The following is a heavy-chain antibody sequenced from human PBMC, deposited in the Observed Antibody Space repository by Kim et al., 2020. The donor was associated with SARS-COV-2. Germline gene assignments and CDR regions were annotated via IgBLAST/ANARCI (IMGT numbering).Heavy chain of an antibody. V-gene: IGHV4-59*08. Sequence: SETLSLTCTVSGGSISSYYWSWIRQPPVKGLEWIGYIYYSGSTNYNPSLKSRVTISVDTSKNQFSLKLSSVTAADTAVYYCARHWGLIADMDVWGKGTTVTVSS. CDR2: IYYSGST. CDR1: GGSISSYY. D-gene: IGHD3-16*01. J-gene: IGHJ6*03. CDR3: ARHWGLIADMDV.